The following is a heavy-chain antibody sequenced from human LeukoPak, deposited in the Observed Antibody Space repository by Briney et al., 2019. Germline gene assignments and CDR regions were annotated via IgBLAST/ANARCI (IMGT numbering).Heavy chain of an antibody. CDR2: VYYSGTT. CDR1: GGSMSGYY. CDR3: ARYLSSGLDY. D-gene: IGHD3-10*01. J-gene: IGHJ4*02. V-gene: IGHV4-59*01. Sequence: SETLSLTCTVSGGSMSGYYWSWIRQTPGKGLEWIAYVYYSGTTSYNPSLKSRVTTSVDTSKNQFSLKLSSVTAADTAVYYCARYLSSGLDYWGQGTLVTVSS.